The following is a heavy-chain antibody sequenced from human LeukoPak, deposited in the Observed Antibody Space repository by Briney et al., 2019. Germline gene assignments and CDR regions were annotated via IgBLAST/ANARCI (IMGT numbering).Heavy chain of an antibody. D-gene: IGHD6-19*01. CDR1: GGSISSYY. V-gene: IGHV4-59*01. J-gene: IGHJ6*02. CDR2: IYYSGST. CDR3: ASHTGYSSGWRRYCGMDV. Sequence: SETLSLTCTVSGGSISSYYWSWIRQPPGKGLEWIGYIYYSGSTNYNPSLKSRVTISVDTSKNQFSLKLSSVTAADTAVYYCASHTGYSSGWRRYCGMDVWGQGTTVTVSS.